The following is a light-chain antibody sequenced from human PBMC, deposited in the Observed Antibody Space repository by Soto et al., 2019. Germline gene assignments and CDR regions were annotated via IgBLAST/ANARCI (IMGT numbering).Light chain of an antibody. Sequence: IQMTQYQSSLSASVGDRGTSTGRASKSISRYLNWYQQKPGKAPNLLIYVASSLQSEVPSRFSGSGSGTDFTLTITSLQPEDFATYYCQQSYGTPITFGQGTLLEIK. V-gene: IGKV1-39*01. CDR3: QQSYGTPIT. CDR2: VAS. CDR1: KSISRY. J-gene: IGKJ5*01.